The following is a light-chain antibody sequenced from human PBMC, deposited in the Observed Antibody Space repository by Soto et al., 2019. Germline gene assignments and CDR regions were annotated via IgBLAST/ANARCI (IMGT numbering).Light chain of an antibody. Sequence: QSVLTQPASGSGSPGQSITISCTGTSSDVGGYNYVSWYQQHPGKAPKFMIYDVSNRPSGVSNRFSGSKSGNTASLTISGLQGEDEADYYCSSYTTSNTRQIVFGTGTKVTVL. CDR1: SSDVGGYNY. CDR2: DVS. CDR3: SSYTTSNTRQIV. J-gene: IGLJ1*01. V-gene: IGLV2-14*01.